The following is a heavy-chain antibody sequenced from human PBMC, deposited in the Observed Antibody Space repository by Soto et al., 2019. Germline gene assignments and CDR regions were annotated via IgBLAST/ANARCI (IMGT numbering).Heavy chain of an antibody. CDR2: IYSGGST. CDR1: GFTVSSNY. J-gene: IGHJ5*02. D-gene: IGHD3-3*01. Sequence: GGSLRLSCAASGFTVSSNYMSWVRQAPGKGLEWVSVIYSGGSTYYADSVKGRFTISRDNSKNTLYLQMNSLRAEDTAVYYCARSKGFLEWGVTWFDPWGQGTLVTVSS. CDR3: ARSKGFLEWGVTWFDP. V-gene: IGHV3-66*01.